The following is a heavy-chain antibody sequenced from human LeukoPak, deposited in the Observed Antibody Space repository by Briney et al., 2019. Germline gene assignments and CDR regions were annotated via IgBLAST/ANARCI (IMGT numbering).Heavy chain of an antibody. Sequence: GGSLRLSCAASGFTFSSYGMHWVRQAPGKGLEWVAVIWYDGSNKYYADSVKGRFTISRDNSKNTLYLQMNSLRAEDTAVYYCGREHVLLWFGELLDWGQGTLVTVSS. CDR3: GREHVLLWFGELLD. CDR2: IWYDGSNK. J-gene: IGHJ4*02. D-gene: IGHD3-10*01. CDR1: GFTFSSYG. V-gene: IGHV3-33*01.